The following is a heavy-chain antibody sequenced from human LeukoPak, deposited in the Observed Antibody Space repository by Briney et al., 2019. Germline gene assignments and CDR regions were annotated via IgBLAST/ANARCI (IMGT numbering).Heavy chain of an antibody. CDR2: IYYSGSP. CDR1: GGSITSSSYY. D-gene: IGHD2-15*01. CDR3: ARGYCSGGSCSGGGDGYYYYMDV. V-gene: IGHV4-39*07. Sequence: PSETLSLTCTVSGGSITSSSYYWGWIRQPPGKGLEWIGSIYYSGSPYYNPSLKSRVTISLDTSKKQFSLKLSSVTAADTAVYYCARGYCSGGSCSGGGDGYYYYMDVWGKGTTVTVSS. J-gene: IGHJ6*03.